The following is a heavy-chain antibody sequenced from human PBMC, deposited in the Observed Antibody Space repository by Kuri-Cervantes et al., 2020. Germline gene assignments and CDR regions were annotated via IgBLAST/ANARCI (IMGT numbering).Heavy chain of an antibody. CDR1: GYTLTSYG. D-gene: IGHD2-2*01. CDR2: ISAYNGNT. V-gene: IGHV1-18*01. CDR3: ARSPYRVIGYCSSTSCFYIDH. J-gene: IGHJ4*02. Sequence: ASVKVSCKASGYTLTSYGISWVRQAPGQGLEWMGWISAYNGNTNYAQKFQGRVTMTTDTSTSAAYLELRSLTSDDTAVYYCARSPYRVIGYCSSTSCFYIDHWGQGTLVTVSS.